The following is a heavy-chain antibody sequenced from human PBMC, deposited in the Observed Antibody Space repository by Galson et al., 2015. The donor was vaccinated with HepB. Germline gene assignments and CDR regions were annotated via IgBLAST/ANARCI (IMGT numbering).Heavy chain of an antibody. D-gene: IGHD6-19*01. Sequence: SLRLSCAASGFTFSSYSMNWVRQAPGKGLEWVSSISSSSSYIHYADSVKGRFTISRDNAKNSLYLQMNSLRAEDTAVYYCARDFSGWYFLDYWGQGTLVTVSS. J-gene: IGHJ4*02. CDR3: ARDFSGWYFLDY. V-gene: IGHV3-21*01. CDR1: GFTFSSYS. CDR2: ISSSSSYI.